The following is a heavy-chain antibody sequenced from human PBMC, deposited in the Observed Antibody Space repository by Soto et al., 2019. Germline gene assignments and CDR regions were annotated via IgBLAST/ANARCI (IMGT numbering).Heavy chain of an antibody. D-gene: IGHD3-16*01. V-gene: IGHV1-18*01. Sequence: QVQLVQSGAEVKKPGASVKVSCKASGCSFTRYGIGWARQAPGQGLEWMGWINAYNGNTNYAQNLQGRLTLTTDTSTTTAYMELRSLRSNDTAIYYCAMVDVYVTPSPQDVWVQGTTVTVSS. J-gene: IGHJ6*02. CDR1: GCSFTRYG. CDR2: INAYNGNT. CDR3: AMVDVYVTPSPQDV.